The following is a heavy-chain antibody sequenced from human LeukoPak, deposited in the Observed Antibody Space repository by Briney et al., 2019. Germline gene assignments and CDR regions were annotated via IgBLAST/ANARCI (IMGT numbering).Heavy chain of an antibody. J-gene: IGHJ4*02. CDR3: ARFSDYYDSSGHYLDY. CDR2: IYFTGTT. D-gene: IGHD3-22*01. Sequence: SETLSLTCTVSGGSISGYNWSWIRQPPGKGLEWIAYIYFTGTTNYNPSLQSRVTISVDTSKNQFSLRLTSVTAADTAVYYCARFSDYYDSSGHYLDYWGQGTLVAVSS. V-gene: IGHV4-59*08. CDR1: GGSISGYN.